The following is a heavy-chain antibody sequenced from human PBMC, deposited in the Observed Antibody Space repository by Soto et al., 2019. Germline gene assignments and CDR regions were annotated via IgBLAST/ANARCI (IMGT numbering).Heavy chain of an antibody. CDR2: INPNSGGT. J-gene: IGHJ6*02. D-gene: IGHD5-18*01. V-gene: IGHV1-2*02. CDR3: ARGRLLDYYYYYGMDV. Sequence: GASVKVSCKASGYTFTGYYMHWVRQAPGQGLEWMGWINPNSGGTNYAQKFQGRVTMTRDTSISTAYMELSRLRSDDTAVYYCARGRLLDYYYYYGMDVWGQGTTVTVSS. CDR1: GYTFTGYY.